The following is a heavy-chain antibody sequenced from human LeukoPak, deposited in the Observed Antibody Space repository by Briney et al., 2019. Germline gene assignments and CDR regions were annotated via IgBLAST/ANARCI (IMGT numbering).Heavy chain of an antibody. Sequence: ASVKVSCKASGGTFSSYATSWVRQAPGQGLEWMGGIIPIFGTANYAQKFQGRVTITADESTSTAYMELSSLRSEDTAVYYCATFWLKPYYYGSGSTNGFDYWGHGTLVTVSS. V-gene: IGHV1-69*13. CDR2: IIPIFGTA. CDR1: GGTFSSYA. J-gene: IGHJ4*01. D-gene: IGHD3-10*01. CDR3: ATFWLKPYYYGSGSTNGFDY.